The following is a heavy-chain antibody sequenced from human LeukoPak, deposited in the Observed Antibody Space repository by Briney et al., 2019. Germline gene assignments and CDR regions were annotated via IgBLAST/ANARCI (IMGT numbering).Heavy chain of an antibody. V-gene: IGHV1-46*01. CDR1: GYTFTSYY. Sequence: ASVKISCKASGYTFTSYYMYWVRQAPGQGLEWMGVIHPSGGSARYAQKFQGKITMTKDTSTSTVYIGLSRLTSDDTAVYYCARMDMNPAMVTNFFDYWGQGTLVIVSS. CDR2: IHPSGGSA. J-gene: IGHJ4*02. CDR3: ARMDMNPAMVTNFFDY. D-gene: IGHD5-18*01.